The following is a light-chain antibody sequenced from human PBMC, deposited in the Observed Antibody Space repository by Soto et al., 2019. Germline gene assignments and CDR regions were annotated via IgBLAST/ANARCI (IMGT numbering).Light chain of an antibody. J-gene: IGLJ1*01. V-gene: IGLV2-14*01. CDR3: SSFTTSYFYV. CDR2: GVT. CDR1: GSDIGAYTY. Sequence: QSALTQPASVSGSPGQSITISCTGSGSDIGAYTYVSWYQQHPGKAPKLLIHGVTRRPSGVSSRFSASKSAYTASLTISGLQAEDEANYYCSSFTTSYFYVFGPGTKVTVL.